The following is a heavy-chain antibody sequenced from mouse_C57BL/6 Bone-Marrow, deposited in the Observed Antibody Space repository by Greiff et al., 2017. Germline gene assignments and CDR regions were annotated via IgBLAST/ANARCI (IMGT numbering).Heavy chain of an antibody. V-gene: IGHV8-8*01. CDR2: IWWDDDN. CDR3: TRSPYYCGSNYFDY. Sequence: ESGPGILQPSQSLSLTCSFSGFSLSTFGMGVGWIRQPSGKGLDWLTHIWWDDDNYYYPALKSRLTISKDTSKNQVFLKIANVDTADTATYDCTRSPYYCGSNYFDYWGQGTTLTVSS. J-gene: IGHJ2*01. D-gene: IGHD1-1*01. CDR1: GFSLSTFGMG.